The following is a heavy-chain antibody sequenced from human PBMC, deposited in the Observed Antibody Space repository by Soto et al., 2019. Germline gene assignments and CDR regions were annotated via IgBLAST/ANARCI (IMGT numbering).Heavy chain of an antibody. J-gene: IGHJ5*02. D-gene: IGHD3-3*02. V-gene: IGHV6-1*01. CDR1: GDSVANNSAA. Sequence: PSHTLSLTCAISGDSVANNSAAWNLIRQSPSRGLEWLGRTYYRSKWFNNYALSVKGRITINPDTSKNQFSLQLNSVTPEDTAVYYCAREGRLAASIFHNWFDPWGQGTLVTVSS. CDR2: TYYRSKWFN. CDR3: AREGRLAASIFHNWFDP.